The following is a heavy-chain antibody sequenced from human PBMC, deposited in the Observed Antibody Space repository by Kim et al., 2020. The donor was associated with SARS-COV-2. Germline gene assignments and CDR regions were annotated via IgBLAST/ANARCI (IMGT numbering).Heavy chain of an antibody. D-gene: IGHD6-6*01. J-gene: IGHJ4*02. Sequence: YADSVKGRFTISRDNSKNTLYLQMNSLRAEDTAVYYCAKEIPARFRESDYWGQGTLVTVSS. CDR3: AKEIPARFRESDY. V-gene: IGHV3-23*01.